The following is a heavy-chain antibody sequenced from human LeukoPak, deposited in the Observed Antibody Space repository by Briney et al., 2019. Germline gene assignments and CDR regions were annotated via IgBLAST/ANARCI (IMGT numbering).Heavy chain of an antibody. D-gene: IGHD3-3*01. CDR3: ARGRFLDAFDI. J-gene: IGHJ3*02. V-gene: IGHV4-59*01. Sequence: SETLSPTCTVSGGSISSYYWSWIRQPPGKGVEWIGYIYYSGSTKYKPSLKSRVTISVDTSKNQFSLKLSSVTAADTAVYYCARGRFLDAFDIWGQGTMVTVSS. CDR2: IYYSGST. CDR1: GGSISSYY.